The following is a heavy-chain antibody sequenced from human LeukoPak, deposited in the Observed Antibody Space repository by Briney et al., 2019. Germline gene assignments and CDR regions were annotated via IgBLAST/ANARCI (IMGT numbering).Heavy chain of an antibody. D-gene: IGHD4-23*01. J-gene: IGHJ4*02. V-gene: IGHV1-2*04. CDR1: GYTFTSDG. CDR3: ARASRWSEGLFDS. CDR2: INPNSGGT. Sequence: ASVKVSCKASGYTFTSDGISWGRQAPGQGLVWMGWINPNSGGTNYAQTFQGWVTMTRDTSISTASMELSRLRSDDTAVSYCARASRWSEGLFDSWGQGPLVTVSS.